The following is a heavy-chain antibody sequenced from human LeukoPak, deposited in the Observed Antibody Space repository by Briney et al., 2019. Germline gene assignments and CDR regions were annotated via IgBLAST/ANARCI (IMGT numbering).Heavy chain of an antibody. Sequence: SVGSLRLSCGASGFSFTTYWMGWVRQAPGKGLEWVANIKQDGTEKYYVDSVKGRFTISRDNAKNSLYLQMNSLRVEDTAVYYCAKLAKYFYGSETYYFFEHWGQGTPVTASS. CDR2: IKQDGTEK. V-gene: IGHV3-7*01. CDR3: AKLAKYFYGSETYYFFEH. J-gene: IGHJ1*01. D-gene: IGHD3-10*01. CDR1: GFSFTTYW.